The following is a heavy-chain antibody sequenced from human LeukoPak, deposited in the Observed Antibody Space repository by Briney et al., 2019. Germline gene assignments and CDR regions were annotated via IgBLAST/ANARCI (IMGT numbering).Heavy chain of an antibody. D-gene: IGHD3-3*01. Sequence: ASVKVSCKASGYTFTSYDINWVRQATGRGLEWMGWMNPTSGNTGYAQKFQGRVTITRNTSISTAYMELSSLRSEDTAVYYCARGRSYYDFWSGYYLWGQGTLVTVSS. V-gene: IGHV1-8*03. CDR2: MNPTSGNT. CDR3: ARGRSYYDFWSGYYL. CDR1: GYTFTSYD. J-gene: IGHJ5*02.